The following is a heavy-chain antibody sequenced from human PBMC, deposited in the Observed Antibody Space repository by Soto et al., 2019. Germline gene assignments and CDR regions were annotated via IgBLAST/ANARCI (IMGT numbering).Heavy chain of an antibody. J-gene: IGHJ4*02. V-gene: IGHV4-38-2*01. Sequence: SETLSLICAVSGSSIITDFLWGWVRQTPGKGLEWIGSIYHTGITDYNPSLKSRVTLSVDASKNEFSLTLTSVTAADTAIYFCSRSCGSHLLQGEWGRAPLVTFSS. CDR1: GSSIITDFL. CDR2: IYHTGIT. D-gene: IGHD2-15*01. CDR3: SRSCGSHLLQGE.